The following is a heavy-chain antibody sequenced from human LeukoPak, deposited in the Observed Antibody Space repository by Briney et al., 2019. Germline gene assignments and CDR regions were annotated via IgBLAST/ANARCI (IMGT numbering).Heavy chain of an antibody. J-gene: IGHJ4*02. CDR2: INHSGGT. CDR3: ARGYYDYVWGSYRTQFDY. V-gene: IGHV4-34*01. D-gene: IGHD3-16*02. Sequence: SETLSLTCAVYGGSFSGYYWSWIRQPPGKGLEWIGEINHSGGTNYNPSLKSRVTISVDTSKNQFSLKLSSVTAADTAVYYCARGYYDYVWGSYRTQFDYWGQGTLVTVSS. CDR1: GGSFSGYY.